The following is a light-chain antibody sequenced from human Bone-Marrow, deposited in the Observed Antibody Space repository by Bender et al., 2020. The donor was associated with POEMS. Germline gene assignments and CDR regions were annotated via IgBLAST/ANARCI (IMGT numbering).Light chain of an antibody. Sequence: QSALTQPASVSGSPGQSITISCTGTRFDIGGSNYVSWYQQHPGTAPKLIFYDVTNRPSGVSARFSGSKSGNTASLTISVLQAEDEADYYCCSYSGVGFFGAGTKVTVL. CDR2: DVT. CDR3: CSYSGVGF. CDR1: RFDIGGSNY. V-gene: IGLV2-14*03. J-gene: IGLJ1*01.